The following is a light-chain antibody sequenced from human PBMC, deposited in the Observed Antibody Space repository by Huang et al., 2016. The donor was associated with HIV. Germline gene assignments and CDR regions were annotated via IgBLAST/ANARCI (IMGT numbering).Light chain of an antibody. CDR3: QQTSTAPMYS. J-gene: IGKJ2*03. CDR2: GAS. Sequence: DIQMTQSPSSLSVSVGDRVTITCRASQNISNYLNWYQQRPGEAPNLLICGASSLQSGVPSRFSGSGSGTVFTLTISSLQPEDVATYYCQQTSTAPMYSFGQGTELEIK. CDR1: QNISNY. V-gene: IGKV1-39*01.